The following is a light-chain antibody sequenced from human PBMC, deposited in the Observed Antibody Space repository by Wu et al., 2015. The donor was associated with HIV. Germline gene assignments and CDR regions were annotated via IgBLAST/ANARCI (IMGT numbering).Light chain of an antibody. CDR2: GAS. V-gene: IGKV1-17*03. Sequence: DIQMTQSPSAMSASVGDRVTITCRASQGINNYLAWFQQKPGKVPKRLIYGASSLQSGVPSRFSGSGSGTEFTLTISSLQPADFATYYCLQHNGYPWTFGQGTKVEIK. CDR3: LQHNGYPWT. J-gene: IGKJ1*01. CDR1: QGINNY.